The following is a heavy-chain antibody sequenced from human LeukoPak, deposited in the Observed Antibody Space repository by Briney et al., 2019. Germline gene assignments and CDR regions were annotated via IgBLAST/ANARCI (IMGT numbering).Heavy chain of an antibody. J-gene: IGHJ5*02. V-gene: IGHV3-74*01. CDR2: INSDGSST. Sequence: PGGSLRLSCAASGFTFSSYWMHWVRQAPGKGLVWVSRINSDGSSTSYADSVKGRFTISRDNAKNTLYLQMNSPRAEDTAVYYCARSIQKQWLTPRYWFDPWGQGTLVTVSS. D-gene: IGHD6-19*01. CDR3: ARSIQKQWLTPRYWFDP. CDR1: GFTFSSYW.